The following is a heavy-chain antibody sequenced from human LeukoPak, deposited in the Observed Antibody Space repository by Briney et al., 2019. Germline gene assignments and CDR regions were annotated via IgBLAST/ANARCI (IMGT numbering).Heavy chain of an antibody. Sequence: GGSLRLSCAASGFTFSGYPIHWVRQAPGKGLEWVAVISYDGSNKYYAGSVKGRFTISRDNSKNTLDLQMTGLRAEDTAVYYCARERGRGRDSPWFDYWGQGTLVTVSS. CDR3: ARERGRGRDSPWFDY. J-gene: IGHJ4*02. D-gene: IGHD1-26*01. CDR2: ISYDGSNK. V-gene: IGHV3-30*14. CDR1: GFTFSGYP.